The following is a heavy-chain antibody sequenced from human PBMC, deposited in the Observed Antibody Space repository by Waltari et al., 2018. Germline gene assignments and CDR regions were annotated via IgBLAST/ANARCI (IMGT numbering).Heavy chain of an antibody. V-gene: IGHV4-4*02. CDR1: GDSVTNNYW. Sequence: QLQLQQSGPGLVKPSESLSPTCAVSGDSVTNNYWWSWVRQPPGKGLEWIGQIHGSGKTNYNPSLESRVTVSMDTSNNQFSLKVTSPTAADTAVYYCARDRGRGLYLDSWGQGTLLTVSP. D-gene: IGHD1-26*01. CDR3: ARDRGRGLYLDS. CDR2: IHGSGKT. J-gene: IGHJ4*02.